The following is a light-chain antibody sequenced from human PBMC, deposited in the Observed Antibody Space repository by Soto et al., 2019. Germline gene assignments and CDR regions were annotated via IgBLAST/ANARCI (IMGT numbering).Light chain of an antibody. V-gene: IGKV2-30*01. Sequence: DVVMTQSPLSLPVTLGQPASISCRSSQSLAYVDGNTYLNWFQQRPGQSPRRLIYQVSNRDSGVPDRFSGSGSGTYFTLQISRVAADDVGVYYCMQGTHWPPYTFGQGTKLEIK. CDR1: QSLAYVDGNTY. J-gene: IGKJ2*01. CDR3: MQGTHWPPYT. CDR2: QVS.